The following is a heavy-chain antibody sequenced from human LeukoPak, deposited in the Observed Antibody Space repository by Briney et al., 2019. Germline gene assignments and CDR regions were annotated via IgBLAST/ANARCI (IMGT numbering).Heavy chain of an antibody. J-gene: IGHJ2*01. CDR2: MNPNSGNT. Sequence: ASVKVSCKDSGYTFTSYDINWVRQATGQGLEWMGWMNPNSGNTGYAQKFQGRVTITRNTSISTAYMELSSLRSEDTAVYYCARGIAAAESFWYFDPWGRGTLVTVSS. CDR1: GYTFTSYD. CDR3: ARGIAAAESFWYFDP. V-gene: IGHV1-8*03. D-gene: IGHD6-13*01.